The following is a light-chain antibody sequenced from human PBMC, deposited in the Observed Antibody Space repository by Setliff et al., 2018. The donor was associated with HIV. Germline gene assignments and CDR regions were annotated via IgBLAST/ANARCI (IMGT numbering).Light chain of an antibody. J-gene: IGLJ1*01. Sequence: QSVLTQPASVSGSPGQSITISCTGTSSDVGGYNYVSWYQQHPGKAPKLMIYDVTKRPSGVSIRFSGSKSGNTASLTISGLRGEDEADYFCGSFTSSSTFVFGTGTKVTVL. CDR2: DVT. CDR1: SSDVGGYNY. V-gene: IGLV2-14*01. CDR3: GSFTSSSTFV.